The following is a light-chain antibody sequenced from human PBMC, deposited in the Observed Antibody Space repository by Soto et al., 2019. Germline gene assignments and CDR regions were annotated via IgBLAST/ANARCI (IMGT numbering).Light chain of an antibody. CDR3: QQRSNWPPYT. CDR1: QSVSSY. V-gene: IGKV3-11*01. J-gene: IGKJ2*01. CDR2: DAS. Sequence: EIVLTQSPATLSLSPGERATLSCRASQSVSSYLAWYQQKPGQAPRLLIYDASNRATGIPARFSGSGSGTAFTLTISSLEPEDFAVYCCQQRSNWPPYTFGQGTKLEIK.